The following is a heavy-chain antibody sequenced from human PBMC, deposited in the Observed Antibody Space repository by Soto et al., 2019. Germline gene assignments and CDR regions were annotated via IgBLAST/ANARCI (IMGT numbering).Heavy chain of an antibody. J-gene: IGHJ4*02. D-gene: IGHD4-17*01. Sequence: ASVKGSCKASGYTFTSYYMHWGRQAPGQGLEWMGIINPSGGSTSYAQKFQGRVTMTRDTSTSTVYMELSSLRSEDTAVYYCARETKTTVTGRTRGTSYNFWGQGTLVTVSS. V-gene: IGHV1-46*03. CDR2: INPSGGST. CDR3: ARETKTTVTGRTRGTSYNF. CDR1: GYTFTSYY.